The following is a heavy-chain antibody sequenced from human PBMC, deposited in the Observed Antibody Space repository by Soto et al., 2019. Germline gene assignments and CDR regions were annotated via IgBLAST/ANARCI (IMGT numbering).Heavy chain of an antibody. D-gene: IGHD3-22*01. CDR1: GGSISSYY. J-gene: IGHJ4*02. CDR3: ARVGYYYDSSGYYYSYYFDY. V-gene: IGHV4-59*01. CDR2: IYYSGST. Sequence: LSLTCTVSGGSISSYYWSWIRQPPGKGLEWIGYIYYSGSTNYNPSLKSRVTISVDTSKNQFSLKLSSVTAADTAVYYCARVGYYYDSSGYYYSYYFDYWGPGTLVTVSS.